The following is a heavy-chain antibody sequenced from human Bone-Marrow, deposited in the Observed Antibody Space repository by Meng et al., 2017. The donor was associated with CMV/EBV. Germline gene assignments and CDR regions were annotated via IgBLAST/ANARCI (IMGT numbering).Heavy chain of an antibody. CDR2: IYSVTST. CDR3: ARVDYDDYSAAFDV. V-gene: IGHV3-66*02. D-gene: IGHD4-17*01. CDR1: GFSFSTNY. Sequence: GESQKIYCGVSGFSFSTNYMSWVRQAPGKGLEWVSSIYSVTSTYYADSVKGRFTISRDTSNHTLFLQMNSLRAEDTALYYCARVDYDDYSAAFDVWGQGTVVTVSS. J-gene: IGHJ3*01.